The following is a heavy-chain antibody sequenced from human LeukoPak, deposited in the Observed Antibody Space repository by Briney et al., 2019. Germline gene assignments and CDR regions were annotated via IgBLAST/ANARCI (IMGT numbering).Heavy chain of an antibody. CDR3: ARDRYGSGSYCRF. V-gene: IGHV1-18*04. Sequence: ASVKVSCKASGYTFTSYGINWVRQAPGQGLGWMGWISVYNGNTNYAQNVQDRVTMTTDTSTSTAYMELRSLRSDDTAVYYCARDRYGSGSYCRFWGQGTLVTVSS. D-gene: IGHD3-10*01. CDR2: ISVYNGNT. CDR1: GYTFTSYG. J-gene: IGHJ4*02.